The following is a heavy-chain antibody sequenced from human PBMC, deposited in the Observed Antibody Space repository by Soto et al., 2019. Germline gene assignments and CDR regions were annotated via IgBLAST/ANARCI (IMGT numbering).Heavy chain of an antibody. CDR3: ARTRSNYGDYVMDYYGMDV. Sequence: SVKVSCKASGGTFSSYAISWVRQAPGQGLEWMGGIIPIFGTANYAQKFQGRVTITADESTSTAYMELSSLRSEDTAVYYCARTRSNYGDYVMDYYGMDVWGQGTTVTVSS. CDR2: IIPIFGTA. D-gene: IGHD4-17*01. V-gene: IGHV1-69*13. CDR1: GGTFSSYA. J-gene: IGHJ6*02.